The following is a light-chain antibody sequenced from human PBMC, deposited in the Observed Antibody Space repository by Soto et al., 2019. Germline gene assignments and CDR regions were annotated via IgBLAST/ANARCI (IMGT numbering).Light chain of an antibody. CDR3: CSYVLGSTPVV. V-gene: IGLV2-23*01. Sequence: QSVLTQPASVSGSPGQSITISCTGTNTDVGKYNLVSWYQQHPDKAPKLMIYEDSKRPSGVSNRFSGSKSGNTASLTISGLQAEDEAEYYCCSYVLGSTPVVFGGGTKVTVL. CDR2: EDS. J-gene: IGLJ2*01. CDR1: NTDVGKYNL.